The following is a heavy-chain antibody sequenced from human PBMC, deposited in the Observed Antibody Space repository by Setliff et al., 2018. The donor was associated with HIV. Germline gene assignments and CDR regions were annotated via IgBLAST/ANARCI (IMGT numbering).Heavy chain of an antibody. Sequence: SETLSLTCTVSGGSISSSSYYWAWIRQSPGKGLEWIGNVYHSGGTDYNPSLRSRVTISVDTSTNQFSPNLASVTAADTAVYYCTRRFEKWLAFDYWGQGTLVTVSS. D-gene: IGHD6-19*01. CDR2: VYHSGGT. J-gene: IGHJ4*02. CDR1: GGSISSSSYY. CDR3: TRRFEKWLAFDY. V-gene: IGHV4-39*01.